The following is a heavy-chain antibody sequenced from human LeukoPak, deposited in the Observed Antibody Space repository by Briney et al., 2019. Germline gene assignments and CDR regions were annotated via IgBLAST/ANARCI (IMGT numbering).Heavy chain of an antibody. Sequence: SETLSLTCTVSGYSISSGYYWGWIRQPPGKGLEWIGSIYYTGSSYYNPSLKSRVTISVDTYKNQFSLKLNSVTAADTAVYYCASGVRGVMDYWGQGNLVTVSS. D-gene: IGHD3-10*01. CDR2: IYYTGSS. CDR3: ASGVRGVMDY. V-gene: IGHV4-38-2*02. CDR1: GYSISSGYY. J-gene: IGHJ4*02.